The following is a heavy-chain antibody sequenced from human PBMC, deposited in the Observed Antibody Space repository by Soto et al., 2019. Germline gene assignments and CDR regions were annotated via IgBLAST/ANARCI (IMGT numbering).Heavy chain of an antibody. J-gene: IGHJ1*01. D-gene: IGHD3-22*01. V-gene: IGHV1-69*12. Sequence: QVQLVQSGAEVNKPGSSVKVSCKASGGTFSSYAISWVRQAPGHGLEWMGGIIPIFDTAHYAQKFQGRVTITADESTSTAYMELSSLRSEDTTVYYCASPWKTYDSSGYGPHLGFQHCGQGTLVTVSS. CDR1: GGTFSSYA. CDR2: IIPIFDTA. CDR3: ASPWKTYDSSGYGPHLGFQH.